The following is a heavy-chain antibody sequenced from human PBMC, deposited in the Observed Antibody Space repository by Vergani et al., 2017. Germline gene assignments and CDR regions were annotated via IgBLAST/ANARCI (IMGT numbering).Heavy chain of an antibody. J-gene: IGHJ4*02. Sequence: QVQLQESGPGLVKPSETLSLTCTVSGGSISSYYWSWIRQPPGKGLEWIGYIYTSGSTNYNPSLKSRVTISVDTSKNHFSLKLSSVTAADTAVYYCARLYCSGGSCYLDYWGQGTLVTVSS. D-gene: IGHD2-15*01. CDR1: GGSISSYY. V-gene: IGHV4-4*09. CDR2: IYTSGST. CDR3: ARLYCSGGSCYLDY.